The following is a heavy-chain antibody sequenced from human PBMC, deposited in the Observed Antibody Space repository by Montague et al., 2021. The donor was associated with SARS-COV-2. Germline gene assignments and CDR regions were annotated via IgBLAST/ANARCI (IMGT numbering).Heavy chain of an antibody. V-gene: IGHV4-4*02. J-gene: IGHJ3*02. CDR2: IYHTGST. D-gene: IGHD6-19*01. CDR1: GASISSSHW. CDR3: ARAPIVVPGKNAFDI. Sequence: SETRSLTCAVSGASISSSHWWSWIRQPPGKGLEWMGEIYHTGSTNYNPSLKGRVTISVDKSKNQFSLKLSSVTAADTAVYFCARAPIVVPGKNAFDIWGQGTMVTVSS.